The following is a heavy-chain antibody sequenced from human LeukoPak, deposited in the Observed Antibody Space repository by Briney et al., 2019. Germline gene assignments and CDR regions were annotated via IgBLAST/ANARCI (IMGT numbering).Heavy chain of an antibody. D-gene: IGHD2-2*01. CDR2: IRGSGVRT. CDR1: GFTFSSYA. J-gene: IGHJ4*02. CDR3: AKDDQVPAAINFDY. V-gene: IGHV3-23*01. Sequence: GGSLRLSCAASGFTFSSYAMSWVRQAPGKGLEWVSAIRGSGVRTYYADSVKGRFTISRDNSKNTLYLQMNSLRAEDTAVYYCAKDDQVPAAINFDYWGQGTLVTVSS.